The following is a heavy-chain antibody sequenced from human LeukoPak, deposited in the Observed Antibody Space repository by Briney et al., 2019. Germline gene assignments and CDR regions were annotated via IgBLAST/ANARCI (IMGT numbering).Heavy chain of an antibody. CDR3: ARGYGSGSYYGY. CDR1: GGSISSSSYY. D-gene: IGHD3-10*01. CDR2: INHSGST. Sequence: SETLSLTCTVSGGSISSSSYYWGWIRQPPGKGLEWIGEINHSGSTNYNPSLKSRVTISVDTSKNQFSLKLSSVTAADTAVYYCARGYGSGSYYGYWGQGTLVIVSS. J-gene: IGHJ4*02. V-gene: IGHV4-39*07.